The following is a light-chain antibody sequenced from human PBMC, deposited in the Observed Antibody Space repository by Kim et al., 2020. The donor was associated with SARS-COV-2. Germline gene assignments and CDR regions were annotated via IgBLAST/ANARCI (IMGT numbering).Light chain of an antibody. CDR3: QQYNSYLLT. J-gene: IGKJ4*01. Sequence: DIQMTQSPSTLSATVGDRVTITCRASQSISSWLAWYQQKPGKAPKLLIYKASSLESGVPSRFSGSGSGTEFTLTISSLQPDDFATYYCQQYNSYLLTFGGGTKVDIK. V-gene: IGKV1-5*03. CDR2: KAS. CDR1: QSISSW.